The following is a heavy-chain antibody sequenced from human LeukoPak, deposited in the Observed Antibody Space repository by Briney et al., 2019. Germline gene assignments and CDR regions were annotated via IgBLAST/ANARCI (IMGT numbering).Heavy chain of an antibody. CDR2: ILHDGSKS. CDR3: VEWELLPTADY. CDR1: GGTFTSYA. V-gene: IGHV3-30*04. Sequence: SCKASGGTFTSYAISWVRQAPGKGLEWVAFILHDGSKSYYADSVKGRFTISRDNSKNTLYLQMNSLRHDDTAVYHCVEWELLPTADYWGQGTLVTVSS. D-gene: IGHD1-26*01. J-gene: IGHJ4*02.